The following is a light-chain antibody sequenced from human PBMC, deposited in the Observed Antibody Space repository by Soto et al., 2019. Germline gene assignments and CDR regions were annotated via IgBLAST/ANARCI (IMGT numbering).Light chain of an antibody. J-gene: IGKJ3*01. CDR3: QQYYSTPPIT. V-gene: IGKV4-1*01. CDR2: WAS. CDR1: QSLLYNVNNKNY. Sequence: DIVMTQSPDSLAVSLGERATIKCKSSQSLLYNVNNKNYLGWYQQKAGQPPKLLLYWASYRESGVPDRFSGSGSGTDFALTISSLQAEDVAVYYCQQYYSTPPITFGPGTKVDIK.